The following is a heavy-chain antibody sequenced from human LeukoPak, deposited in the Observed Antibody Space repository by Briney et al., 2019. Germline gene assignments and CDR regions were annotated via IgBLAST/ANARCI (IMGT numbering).Heavy chain of an antibody. V-gene: IGHV3-66*01. D-gene: IGHD2-21*02. CDR1: GFTVSSNY. CDR3: ARDPGDHYYYGMDV. J-gene: IGHJ6*02. CDR2: IYSGGST. Sequence: PGGSLRLSCAASGFTVSSNYMSWVRQAPGQGLEWGSVIYSGGSTYYADSVRGRFTISRDNSKNTLYLQMNRLRAADTAVYYCARDPGDHYYYGMDVWGQGTTVTVSS.